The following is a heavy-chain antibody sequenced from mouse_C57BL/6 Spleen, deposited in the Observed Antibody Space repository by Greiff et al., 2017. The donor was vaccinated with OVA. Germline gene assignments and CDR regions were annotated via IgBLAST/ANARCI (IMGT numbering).Heavy chain of an antibody. V-gene: IGHV3-6*01. CDR1: GYSITSGYY. J-gene: IGHJ4*01. D-gene: IGHD4-1*01. CDR2: ISYDGSN. Sequence: EVQLVESGPGLVKPSQSLSLTCSVSGYSITSGYYWNWIRQFPGNKLEWMGYISYDGSNNYNPSLKNRISITRDTSKNQFFLKLNSVTTEDTATYYCARATGNAMDYWGQGTSVTVSS. CDR3: ARATGNAMDY.